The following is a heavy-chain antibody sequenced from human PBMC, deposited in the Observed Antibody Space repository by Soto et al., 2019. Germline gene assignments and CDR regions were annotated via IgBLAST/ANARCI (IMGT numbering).Heavy chain of an antibody. D-gene: IGHD2-8*01. CDR2: IKSKTDGGTT. CDR3: TTPHGRNAFDI. Sequence: GGSLRLSCAASGFTFANAWMSWVRQAPGRGLEWVGRIKSKTDGGTTNYAAPVKDRFTISRDDSKNTLFLQMNSLKTEDTAVYYCTTPHGRNAFDIWGQGTMVTVSS. V-gene: IGHV3-15*01. CDR1: GFTFANAW. J-gene: IGHJ3*02.